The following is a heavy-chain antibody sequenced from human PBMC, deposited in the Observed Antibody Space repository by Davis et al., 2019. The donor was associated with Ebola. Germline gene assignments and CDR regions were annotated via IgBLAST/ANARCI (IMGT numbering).Heavy chain of an antibody. Sequence: PSETLSLTCAISGDSVSSNSAAWNWIRQSPSRGLEWLGRTYYRSKWYNDYAVSVKSRITINPDTSKNQFSLQLNSVTPEDTAVYYCARVAARPGYYYYGMDVWGQGTTVTVSS. J-gene: IGHJ6*02. CDR2: TYYRSKWYN. CDR3: ARVAARPGYYYYGMDV. V-gene: IGHV6-1*01. D-gene: IGHD6-6*01. CDR1: GDSVSSNSAA.